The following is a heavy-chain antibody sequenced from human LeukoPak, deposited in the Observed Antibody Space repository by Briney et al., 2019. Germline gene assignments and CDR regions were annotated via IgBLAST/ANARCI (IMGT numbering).Heavy chain of an antibody. Sequence: GGSLRLSCAASGFTFSSYAMSWVRQAPGKGLEWVSAISGSGGSTYYADSVKGRFTISRDSSKNTLYLQMNSLRAEDTAVYYCAKIRIPTEYYFDYWGQRTLVTVSS. V-gene: IGHV3-23*01. CDR3: AKIRIPTEYYFDY. J-gene: IGHJ4*02. CDR2: ISGSGGST. CDR1: GFTFSSYA. D-gene: IGHD3-3*02.